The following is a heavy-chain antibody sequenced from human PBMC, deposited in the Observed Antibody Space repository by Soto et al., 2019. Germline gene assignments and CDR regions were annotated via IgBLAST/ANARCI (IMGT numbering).Heavy chain of an antibody. CDR2: IYYSGST. CDR1: GGSISSYY. Sequence: SETLSLTCTVSGGSISSYYWSWIRQPPGKGLEWIGYIYYSGSTNYNPSLKSRVTISVDTSKNQFSLKLSSVTAADTAVYYCARGGGSSITIFGVVIQPYPFDIWGQGTMVTVSS. J-gene: IGHJ3*02. CDR3: ARGGGSSITIFGVVIQPYPFDI. D-gene: IGHD3-3*01. V-gene: IGHV4-59*01.